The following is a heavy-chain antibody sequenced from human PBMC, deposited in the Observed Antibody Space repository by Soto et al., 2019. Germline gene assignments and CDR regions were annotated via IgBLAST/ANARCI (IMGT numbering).Heavy chain of an antibody. CDR1: GYTFTSYA. J-gene: IGHJ3*02. Sequence: ASVKVSCKASGYTFTSYAMHWVRQAPGQRLEWMGWINAGNGNTKYSQKFQGRVTITRDTSASTAYMELSSLRSEDTAVYYCARSDVWGSYRYTPRDAFDIWGQGTMVTVS. V-gene: IGHV1-3*01. CDR2: INAGNGNT. D-gene: IGHD3-16*02. CDR3: ARSDVWGSYRYTPRDAFDI.